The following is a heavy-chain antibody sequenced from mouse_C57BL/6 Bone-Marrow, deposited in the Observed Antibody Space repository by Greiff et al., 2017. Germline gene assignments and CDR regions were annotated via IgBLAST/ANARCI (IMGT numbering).Heavy chain of an antibody. D-gene: IGHD2-1*01. CDR1: GYTFTSYW. Sequence: QVQLQQPGAELVKPGASVKLSCKASGYTFTSYWMHWVKQRPGQGLEWIGMIHPNSGSTNYNEKFKSKATLTVDKSSSTAYMQLSGLTSEDSAVYYCARYGNYFAWFAYWGQGTLVTVSA. V-gene: IGHV1-64*01. CDR3: ARYGNYFAWFAY. J-gene: IGHJ3*01. CDR2: IHPNSGST.